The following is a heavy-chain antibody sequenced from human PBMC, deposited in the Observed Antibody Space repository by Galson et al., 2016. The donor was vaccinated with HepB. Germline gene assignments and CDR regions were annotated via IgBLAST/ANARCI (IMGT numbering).Heavy chain of an antibody. Sequence: ETLSLTCTVSGGSISGYYWSWIRQPPGKGLEWIGYIHYSGSTNYNPSLKRRVTISVVTSKNHFSLKLSSVTAADTAVYFCARHLPAADSYGMDVWGQGTTVTVSS. J-gene: IGHJ6*02. CDR3: ARHLPAADSYGMDV. CDR2: IHYSGST. D-gene: IGHD2-2*01. V-gene: IGHV4-59*01. CDR1: GGSISGYY.